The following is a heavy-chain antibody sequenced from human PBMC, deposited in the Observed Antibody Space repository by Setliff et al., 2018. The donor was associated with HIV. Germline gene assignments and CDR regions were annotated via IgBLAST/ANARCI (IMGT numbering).Heavy chain of an antibody. CDR3: ARDRYAGEIDY. J-gene: IGHJ4*02. CDR2: IYYTGST. CDR1: AGSINRGHDY. V-gene: IGHV4-31*03. Sequence: TSETLSLTCTVSAGSINRGHDYWSWIRHHPGKGLEWIGYIYYTGSTYFNPSLKSRVTLSIDTSKNQFSLKLSSVTAADTAVYYCARDRYAGEIDYWGQGTLVTVSS. D-gene: IGHD4-17*01.